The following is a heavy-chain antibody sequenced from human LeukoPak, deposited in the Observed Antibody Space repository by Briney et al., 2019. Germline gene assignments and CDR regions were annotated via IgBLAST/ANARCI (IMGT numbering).Heavy chain of an antibody. CDR3: ARVYYYYYMDV. Sequence: ASVKVSCKASGYTFTGYYMHWVRQAPGRGLEWMGWINPNSGDTNYAQKFQGRVTMTRDTSISTAYMELSRLRSDDTAVYYCARVYYYYYMDVWGKGTTVTVSS. J-gene: IGHJ6*03. CDR1: GYTFTGYY. CDR2: INPNSGDT. V-gene: IGHV1-2*02.